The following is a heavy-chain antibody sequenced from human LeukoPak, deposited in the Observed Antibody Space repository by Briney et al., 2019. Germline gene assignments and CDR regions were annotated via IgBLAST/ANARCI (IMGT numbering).Heavy chain of an antibody. V-gene: IGHV3-74*01. D-gene: IGHD3-16*01. CDR1: GYSFSRFW. CDR3: TRDIGGRSAY. J-gene: IGHJ4*02. CDR2: LNEDGGIT. Sequence: PGGSLRLSCEGSGYSFSRFWMHWVRQVPGEGLVWVSRLNEDGGITNYADFAKGRFTISRDNARNTPYLQMNSLSADDTAVYYCTRDIGGRSAYWGQGALVTVSS.